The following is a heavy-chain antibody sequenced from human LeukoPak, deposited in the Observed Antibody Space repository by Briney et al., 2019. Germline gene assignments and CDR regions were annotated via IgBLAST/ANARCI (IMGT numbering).Heavy chain of an antibody. Sequence: GASVKVSCKASGGTFSSYTISWVRQAPGQGLEWMGRIIPILGIANYAQKFQGRVRITADKSTSTAYMELSSLRSEDTAVYYCARVREEYYYDSSGYYNPEYFQHWGQGTLVTVSS. CDR3: ARVREEYYYDSSGYYNPEYFQH. V-gene: IGHV1-69*02. J-gene: IGHJ1*01. CDR1: GGTFSSYT. CDR2: IIPILGIA. D-gene: IGHD3-22*01.